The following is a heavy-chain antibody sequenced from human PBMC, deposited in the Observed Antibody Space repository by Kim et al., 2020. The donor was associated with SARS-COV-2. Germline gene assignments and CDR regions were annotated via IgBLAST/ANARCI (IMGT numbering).Heavy chain of an antibody. Sequence: SETLSLTCTVSGGSISSGGYYWSWIRQHPGKGLEWIGYIYYSGSTYYNPSLKRRVTISVDTSKNQFSLKLSSVTAADTAVYYCARGDTIFGVVINAFDIWGQGTTVTVSS. J-gene: IGHJ3*02. CDR1: GGSISSGGYY. D-gene: IGHD3-3*01. CDR3: ARGDTIFGVVINAFDI. CDR2: IYYSGST. V-gene: IGHV4-31*03.